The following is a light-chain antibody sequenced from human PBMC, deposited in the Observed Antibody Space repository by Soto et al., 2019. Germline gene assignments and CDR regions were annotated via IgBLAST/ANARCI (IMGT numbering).Light chain of an antibody. J-gene: IGKJ5*01. CDR3: QQYNDSFPYT. CDR1: QSISSW. V-gene: IGKV1-5*01. CDR2: DAS. Sequence: DIQMTQSPSSLSASVGDRVTITCRASQSISSWLAWYQQKPGKAPKLLIFDASSLESGVPSRFSGSGSATEFTLTVSSLQPEDFATYYCQQYNDSFPYTFGQGTRLEI.